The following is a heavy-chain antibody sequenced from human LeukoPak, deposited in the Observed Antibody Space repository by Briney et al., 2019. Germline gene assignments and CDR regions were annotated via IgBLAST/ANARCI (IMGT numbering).Heavy chain of an antibody. CDR3: ARGYSTSSSCFARHWFDP. CDR2: IYYSGNT. CDR1: GGSISSGGYY. J-gene: IGHJ5*02. V-gene: IGHV4-31*03. D-gene: IGHD2-2*01. Sequence: KPSQTLSLTCTVSGGSISSGGYYWSWIRQHPGKGLEWIGYIYYSGNTYYNPSLKSRVTISVDTSKNQFSLKLSSVTAADTAVYYCARGYSTSSSCFARHWFDPWGQGTLVTVSS.